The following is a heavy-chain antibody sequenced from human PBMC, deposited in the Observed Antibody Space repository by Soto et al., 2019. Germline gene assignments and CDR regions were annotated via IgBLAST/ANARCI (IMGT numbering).Heavy chain of an antibody. CDR2: IRGSGDYI. CDR1: GFTFSRHA. V-gene: IGHV3-23*01. D-gene: IGHD2-21*01. CDR3: AKDRLSDFISVSLFDY. J-gene: IGHJ4*02. Sequence: PGGSLRLSCAASGFTFSRHAVGWVRKAPGKGLEWVSAIRGSGDYIFYADSVRGRFTISRDNSNNILYLQMDSLTAGDTAVYYCAKDRLSDFISVSLFDYWGQGALVTVSS.